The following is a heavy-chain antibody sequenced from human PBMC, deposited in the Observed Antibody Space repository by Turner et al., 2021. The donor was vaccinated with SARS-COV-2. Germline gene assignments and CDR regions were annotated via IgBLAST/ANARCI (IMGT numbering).Heavy chain of an antibody. CDR1: GFTFSSVA. D-gene: IGHD3-22*01. Sequence: QVQLVEYGGGVVQPGRSLRLTCAASGFTFSSVAMHWVRQAPGKGLEWVAVISYDGSNKYYADSVKGRFTISRDNSKNTLYLQMNSLRAEDTAVYYCAREDYYDSSGSLDYWGQGTLVTVSS. CDR3: AREDYYDSSGSLDY. V-gene: IGHV3-30-3*01. J-gene: IGHJ4*02. CDR2: ISYDGSNK.